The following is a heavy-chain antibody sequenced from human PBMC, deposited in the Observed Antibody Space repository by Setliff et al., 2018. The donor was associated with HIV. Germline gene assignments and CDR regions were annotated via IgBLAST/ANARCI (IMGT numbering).Heavy chain of an antibody. J-gene: IGHJ6*02. V-gene: IGHV3-21*01. CDR2: ISSSSNYI. CDR3: AREYSSSWSGDYYYGMDV. CDR1: GFTFRTYT. D-gene: IGHD6-13*01. Sequence: LRLSCAASGFTFRTYTMNWVRQAPGKGLEWVSSISSSSNYIYYADSVKGRLTISRDNAKNSLYLQMNSLRAEDTAIYYCAREYSSSWSGDYYYGMDVWGQGTTVTVSS.